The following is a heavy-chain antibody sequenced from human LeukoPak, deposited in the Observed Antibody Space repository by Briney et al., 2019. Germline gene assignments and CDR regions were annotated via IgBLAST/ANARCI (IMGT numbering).Heavy chain of an antibody. CDR1: GFTLSSYE. J-gene: IGHJ4*02. V-gene: IGHV3-48*03. CDR2: ISTSDSTI. Sequence: PGGSLSLSCTASGFTLSSYEMNWVRQAPGKGLEWVSYISTSDSTIYYADSVKGRFTISRDNAKNSLYLQMNSLRAEDTAIYYCARDFGYYGSGSYPDCFDYWGQGTLVTVSS. CDR3: ARDFGYYGSGSYPDCFDY. D-gene: IGHD3-10*01.